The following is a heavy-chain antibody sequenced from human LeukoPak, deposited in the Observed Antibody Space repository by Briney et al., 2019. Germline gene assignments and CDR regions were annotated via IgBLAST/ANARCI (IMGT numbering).Heavy chain of an antibody. Sequence: SGTLSLTCAVSGGSISSYYWNWIRQPPGKGLEWIGYIYYSGSTNYNPSLKSRVTISVDTPKNQFSLKLSSVTAADTAVYYCARGSSGWFNWFDPWGQGTLVTVSS. CDR1: GGSISSYY. V-gene: IGHV4-59*01. J-gene: IGHJ5*02. CDR3: ARGSSGWFNWFDP. CDR2: IYYSGST. D-gene: IGHD6-19*01.